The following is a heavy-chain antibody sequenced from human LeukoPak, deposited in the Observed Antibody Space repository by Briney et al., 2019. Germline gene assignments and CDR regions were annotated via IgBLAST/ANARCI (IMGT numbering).Heavy chain of an antibody. CDR3: ARGDDILTGYYEGSWFDP. Sequence: SVKVSCKASGGTFSSYAISWVRQAPGQGLEWMGGIIPIFGTANYAQKFQGRVTITADESTSTAYMELSSLRSEDTAVYHCARGDDILTGYYEGSWFDPWGQGTLVTVSS. D-gene: IGHD3-9*01. J-gene: IGHJ5*02. CDR1: GGTFSSYA. CDR2: IIPIFGTA. V-gene: IGHV1-69*13.